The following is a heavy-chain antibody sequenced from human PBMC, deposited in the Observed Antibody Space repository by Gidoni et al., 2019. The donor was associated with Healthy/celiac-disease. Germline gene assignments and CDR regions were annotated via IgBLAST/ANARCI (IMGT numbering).Heavy chain of an antibody. CDR1: GFTFSSYG. J-gene: IGHJ6*02. V-gene: IGHV3-21*01. CDR2: ISTGSSYI. CDR3: LRESSDRCNYYGMDV. Sequence: EVQLLSSGGGLVAPAGSLRLSCAASGFTFSSYGMNCVRQAAGKRLECASFISTGSSYIYYSDSVKGRFTISRDNAKNSLYLEMNSGRAEDKAVYYCLRESSDRCNYYGMDVCVQGTTVTFSS.